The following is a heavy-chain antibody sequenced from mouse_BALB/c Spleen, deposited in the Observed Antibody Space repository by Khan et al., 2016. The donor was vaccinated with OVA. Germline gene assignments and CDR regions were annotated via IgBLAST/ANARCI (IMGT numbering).Heavy chain of an antibody. CDR3: TRKDYYVDDPFPY. CDR2: INYSGNT. CDR1: GYSITSEYA. J-gene: IGHJ3*01. Sequence: EVELVESGPGLVKPSQSLSLTCTVTGYSITSEYAWNWIRHFPGNKLEWMGYINYSGNTRYNPSLKSRISITRDTSKNQIFLQLKSGMNEDRATNYCTRKDYYVDDPFPYGGPGTLVTVSA. V-gene: IGHV3-2*02. D-gene: IGHD2-2*01.